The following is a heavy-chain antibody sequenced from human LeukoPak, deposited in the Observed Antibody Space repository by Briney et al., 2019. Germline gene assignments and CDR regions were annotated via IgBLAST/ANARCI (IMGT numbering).Heavy chain of an antibody. D-gene: IGHD1-26*01. CDR2: INPSGGST. V-gene: IGHV1-46*01. CDR1: GYTFTSYY. CDR3: GRVRGTVGATWWFDP. J-gene: IGHJ5*02. Sequence: ASVKVSCKASGYTFTSYYMHWVRQAPGQGLEWMGIINPSGGSTSSAQKFQGRVTMTRDTSTSIAYMELRSRRSDDPAVYYCGRVRGTVGATWWFDPWGQGTLVTVSS.